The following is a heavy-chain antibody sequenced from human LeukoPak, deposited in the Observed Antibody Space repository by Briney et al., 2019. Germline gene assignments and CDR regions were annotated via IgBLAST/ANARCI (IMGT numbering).Heavy chain of an antibody. D-gene: IGHD6-19*01. Sequence: GGSLRLSCAASGFTLSSYNMNWVRQAPGKGLEWVSFISSSSSTIWYADSVKGRFTISRDNAKNSLYLQMNSLRDEDTAVYYCARDLPPGSSGWYLGYWGQGTLVTVSS. J-gene: IGHJ4*02. CDR2: ISSSSSTI. CDR3: ARDLPPGSSGWYLGY. V-gene: IGHV3-48*02. CDR1: GFTLSSYN.